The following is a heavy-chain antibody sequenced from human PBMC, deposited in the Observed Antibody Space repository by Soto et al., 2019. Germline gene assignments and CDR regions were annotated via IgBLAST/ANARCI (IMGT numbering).Heavy chain of an antibody. D-gene: IGHD1-1*01. V-gene: IGHV3-23*01. CDR2: INKSGGST. Sequence: PWGSLRLSCAASGFTFSSFAMSWVRQAPGKGLEWVSTINKSGGSTYYADSVKGRFTISRDNSKNMLFLQINGLRAEDTAVYYCAKDPPTTGTTFDYWGRGTLVTVSS. J-gene: IGHJ4*02. CDR1: GFTFSSFA. CDR3: AKDPPTTGTTFDY.